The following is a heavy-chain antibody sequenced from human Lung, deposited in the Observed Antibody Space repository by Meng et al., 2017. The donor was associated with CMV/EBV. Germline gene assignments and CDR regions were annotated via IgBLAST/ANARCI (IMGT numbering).Heavy chain of an antibody. D-gene: IGHD3-9*01. CDR2: ISTRSDGI. J-gene: IGHJ4*02. Sequence: SVNVSCKASGYTFTKYGISWVRQAPGQGLEWMAWISTRSDGIKYAQNFQDRVTLTTDTSTRTAYMELGGLRSDDTAMYYCARDVDWSLDYWGQGTLVTVSS. CDR3: ARDVDWSLDY. CDR1: GYTFTKYG. V-gene: IGHV1-18*01.